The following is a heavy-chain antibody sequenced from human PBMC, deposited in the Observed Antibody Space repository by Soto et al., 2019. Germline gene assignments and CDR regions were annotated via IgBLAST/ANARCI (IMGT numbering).Heavy chain of an antibody. V-gene: IGHV3-30-3*01. CDR1: GFIFSSCA. CDR3: ARDLTSITYGMDV. D-gene: IGHD7-27*01. Sequence: PGGSLRLSCEASGFIFSSCAMSWVRQAPGKGLEWVAVIAYDGSNKYYADSVKGRFTISRDNSKNTLYLQMNSLRAEDTAVYYCARDLTSITYGMDVWGQGTTVTVSS. J-gene: IGHJ6*02. CDR2: IAYDGSNK.